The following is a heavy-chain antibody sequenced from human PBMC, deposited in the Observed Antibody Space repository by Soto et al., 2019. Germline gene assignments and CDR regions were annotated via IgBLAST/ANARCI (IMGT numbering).Heavy chain of an antibody. CDR2: IKDDGSEK. J-gene: IGHJ6*02. CDR1: EFTFNTYW. Sequence: EVQLVESGGGLVQPGGSLRLSCLASEFTFNTYWMNWVRQAPGQGLEWGANIKDDGSEKYYVDSVKGRFTISRDNAKNSLYLQMNSLRGEDTAVYYCARDWGTPGRGSAVGYYYHYGMDVWGQGTTVTVSS. CDR3: ARDWGTPGRGSAVGYYYHYGMDV. D-gene: IGHD6-13*01. V-gene: IGHV3-7*05.